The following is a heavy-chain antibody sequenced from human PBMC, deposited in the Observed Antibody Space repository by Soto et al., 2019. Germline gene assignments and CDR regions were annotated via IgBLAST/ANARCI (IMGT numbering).Heavy chain of an antibody. J-gene: IGHJ5*02. CDR2: IYYSGST. Sequence: NPSETLSLTCTVSGGSISSYYWSWIRQPPGKGLEWIGYIYYSGSTNYNPSLKSRVTISVDTSKNQFSLKLSSVTAADTAVYYCARSIAVAGTFDPWGQGTLVTVSS. CDR1: GGSISSYY. D-gene: IGHD6-19*01. V-gene: IGHV4-59*01. CDR3: ARSIAVAGTFDP.